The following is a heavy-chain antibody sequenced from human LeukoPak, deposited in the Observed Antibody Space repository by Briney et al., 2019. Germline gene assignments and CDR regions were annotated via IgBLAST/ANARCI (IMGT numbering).Heavy chain of an antibody. Sequence: GSLRLSCAASGFTFSSYGIHWVRQAPGKGLGWVAVISYDGSNKYYAGSLKGRFTFYRDNSKNTLYLKINSLRAEDTAVYYCAKDRGMDVWGQGTTVIVSS. V-gene: IGHV3-30*18. CDR3: AKDRGMDV. J-gene: IGHJ6*02. CDR1: GFTFSSYG. CDR2: ISYDGSNK.